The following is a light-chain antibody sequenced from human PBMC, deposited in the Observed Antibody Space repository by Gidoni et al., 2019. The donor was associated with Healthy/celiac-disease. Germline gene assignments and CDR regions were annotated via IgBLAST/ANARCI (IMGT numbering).Light chain of an antibody. J-gene: IGKJ4*01. CDR3: QQRSNWPPFT. V-gene: IGKV3-11*01. Sequence: EIVLTQSPATLSLSPGERATRSCRASQSVSSYLAWYQQKPGQAPRLLIYDASNRATGIPARFRGSGSGTDFTLPISSLEPEDFAVYYCQQRSNWPPFTFGGGTKVEIK. CDR1: QSVSSY. CDR2: DAS.